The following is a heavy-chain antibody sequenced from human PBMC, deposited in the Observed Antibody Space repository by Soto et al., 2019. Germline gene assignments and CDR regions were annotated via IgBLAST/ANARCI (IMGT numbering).Heavy chain of an antibody. Sequence: PGGSLRLSCAASGFTFSSYSMNWVRQAPGKGLEWVSSISSSSSYIYYADPVKGRFTISRDNAKNSLYLQMNSLRAEDTAVYYCAREVSKYSGYDFDYWGQGTLVTVSS. D-gene: IGHD5-12*01. V-gene: IGHV3-21*01. CDR3: AREVSKYSGYDFDY. CDR2: ISSSSSYI. J-gene: IGHJ4*02. CDR1: GFTFSSYS.